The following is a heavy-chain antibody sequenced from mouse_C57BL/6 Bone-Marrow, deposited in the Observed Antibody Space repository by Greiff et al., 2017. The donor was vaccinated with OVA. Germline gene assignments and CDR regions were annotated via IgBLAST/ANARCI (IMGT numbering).Heavy chain of an antibody. V-gene: IGHV1-18*01. D-gene: IGHD1-1*01. Sequence: VQLKQSGPELVKPGASVKIPCKASGYTFTDYNMDWVKQSHGKSLEWIGDINPNNGGTIYNQKFKGKATLTVDKSSSTAYMELRSLTSEDTAVYYCARVYYGSSGDYAMDYWGQGTSVTVSS. CDR2: INPNNGGT. CDR1: GYTFTDYN. J-gene: IGHJ4*01. CDR3: ARVYYGSSGDYAMDY.